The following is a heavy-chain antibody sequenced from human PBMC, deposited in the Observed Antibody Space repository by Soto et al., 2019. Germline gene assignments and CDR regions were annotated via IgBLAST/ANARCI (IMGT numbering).Heavy chain of an antibody. D-gene: IGHD3-3*01. CDR2: IKSKTDGGTT. V-gene: IGHV3-15*01. CDR3: TTVHYDFWSGYYPYFDY. Sequence: GGSLRLSCAASGFTFSNAWMSWVRQAPGKGLEWVGRIKSKTDGGTTDYAAPVKGRFTISRDDSKNTLYLQMNSLKTEDTAVYYCTTVHYDFWSGYYPYFDYWGQGTLVTVSS. CDR1: GFTFSNAW. J-gene: IGHJ4*02.